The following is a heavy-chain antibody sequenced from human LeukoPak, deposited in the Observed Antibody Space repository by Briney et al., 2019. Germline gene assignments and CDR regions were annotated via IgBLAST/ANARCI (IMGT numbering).Heavy chain of an antibody. J-gene: IGHJ6*03. CDR1: GGSISSSNYY. CDR2: IYYSGST. D-gene: IGHD3-10*01. Sequence: PSETLSLTCTVSGGSISSSNYYWGWIRQPPGKGLEWIGNIYYSGSTYYKPSLKSRVTISVDTSKNQFSLKLSAVTAADTAVYYCASVRRGFGESSKYYSYYYMDVWGNGTTVAISS. CDR3: ASVRRGFGESSKYYSYYYMDV. V-gene: IGHV4-39*01.